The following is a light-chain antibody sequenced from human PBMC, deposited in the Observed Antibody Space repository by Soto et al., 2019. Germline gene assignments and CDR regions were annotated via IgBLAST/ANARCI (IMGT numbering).Light chain of an antibody. J-gene: IGKJ5*01. CDR1: QGLSGTY. CDR2: GAS. Sequence: EIVLTQSPGTLSXXXXXXXXXXXXASQGLSGTYLAWYQQKPGQAPRLLIYGASSRVTGVPDRFSGSGSGTDFTLNISRLEPEDFAVYYCQQYGDSPITFGQGTRLEIK. CDR3: QQYGDSPIT. V-gene: IGKV3-20*01.